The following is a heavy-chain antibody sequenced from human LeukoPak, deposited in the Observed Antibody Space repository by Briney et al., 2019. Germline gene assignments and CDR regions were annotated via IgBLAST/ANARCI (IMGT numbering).Heavy chain of an antibody. Sequence: SETLSLTCTVSGGSISSYYWSWLRQPAGKGLEWIGRIYTSGSTNYNPSLKSRVTMSVDTSKNQFSLKLSSVTAADTAVYYCARVNVGAAAGRAYYYYYYMDVWGKGTTVTVSS. D-gene: IGHD6-13*01. CDR1: GGSISSYY. CDR3: ARVNVGAAAGRAYYYYYYMDV. V-gene: IGHV4-4*07. J-gene: IGHJ6*03. CDR2: IYTSGST.